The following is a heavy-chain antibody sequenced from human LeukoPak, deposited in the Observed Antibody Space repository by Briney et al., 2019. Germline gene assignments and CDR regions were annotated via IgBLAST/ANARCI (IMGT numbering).Heavy chain of an antibody. V-gene: IGHV4-34*01. CDR2: INHSGST. J-gene: IGHJ5*02. Sequence: PGGSLRLSCAVSGFPFSTFWMSWVRQAPGKGLEWIGEINHSGSTNYNPSLKSRVTISVDTSKNQFSLKLSSVTAADTAVYYCARLGFRSPTKNWFDPWGQGTLVTVSS. CDR1: GFPFSTFW. CDR3: ARLGFRSPTKNWFDP. D-gene: IGHD7-27*01.